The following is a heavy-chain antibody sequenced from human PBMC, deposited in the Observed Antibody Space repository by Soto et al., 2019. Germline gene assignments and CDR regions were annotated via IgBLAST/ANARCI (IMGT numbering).Heavy chain of an antibody. Sequence: EVQLLESGGGLVQPGGSLRLSCAASGFTFSSYAMSWVRQAPGKGLEWVSAISGSGGGTYYADSVKGRFTISRDNAKNTLYLQMKSLRAEDGAVYYCEKDRSSGWSRADYLGQGTLVTVSS. V-gene: IGHV3-23*01. CDR3: EKDRSSGWSRADY. J-gene: IGHJ4*02. D-gene: IGHD6-19*01. CDR2: ISGSGGGT. CDR1: GFTFSSYA.